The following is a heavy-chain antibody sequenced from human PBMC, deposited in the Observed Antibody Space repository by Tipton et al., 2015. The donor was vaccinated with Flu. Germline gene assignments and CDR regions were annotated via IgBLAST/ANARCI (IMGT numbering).Heavy chain of an antibody. CDR1: GGSISSYY. D-gene: IGHD4-11*01. Sequence: TLSLTCTVSGGSISSYYWSWIRQPAGKGLEWIGRIYTSGSTNYNPSLKSRVTMSVDTSKNQFSLKLSSVTAADTAVYYCARMTTVTTMHYYDYMDVWGKGTTVTVSS. V-gene: IGHV4-4*07. CDR3: ARMTTVTTMHYYDYMDV. J-gene: IGHJ6*03. CDR2: IYTSGST.